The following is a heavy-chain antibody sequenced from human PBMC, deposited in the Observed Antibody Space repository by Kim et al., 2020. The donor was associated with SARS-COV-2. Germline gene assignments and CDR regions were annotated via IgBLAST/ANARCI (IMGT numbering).Heavy chain of an antibody. J-gene: IGHJ4*02. CDR3: ALSRAAADSEY. CDR1: GFTFSSYS. D-gene: IGHD6-13*01. Sequence: GGSLRLSCAASGFTFSSYSMNWVRQAPGKGLEWVSYISSSSTIYYADSVKGRFTISRDNAKNSLYLQMNSRRDEDTAVDYCALSRAAADSEYWGQVTLVT. CDR2: ISSSSTI. V-gene: IGHV3-48*02.